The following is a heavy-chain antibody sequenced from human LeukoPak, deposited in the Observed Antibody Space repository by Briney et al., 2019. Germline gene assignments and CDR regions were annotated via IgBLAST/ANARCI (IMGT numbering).Heavy chain of an antibody. V-gene: IGHV4-39*01. J-gene: IGHJ4*02. Sequence: ETLSLTCTVSGDSITTSSYYWGWIRQPPGKGLEWIGNIYYSGSTHYNPSLKSRVTISVDTSKNQFSLWLSSVTAADTAVYYCARLETYDSTLDYWGQGTLVTVSS. CDR3: ARLETYDSTLDY. D-gene: IGHD3-22*01. CDR2: IYYSGST. CDR1: GDSITTSSYY.